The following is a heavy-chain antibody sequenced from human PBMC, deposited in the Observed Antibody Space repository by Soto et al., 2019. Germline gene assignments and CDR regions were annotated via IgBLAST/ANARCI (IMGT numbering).Heavy chain of an antibody. D-gene: IGHD5-18*01. J-gene: IGHJ4*02. CDR2: ISSSSSTI. V-gene: IGHV3-48*01. CDR3: ARDPSGTAITFDY. Sequence: GGSLRLSCAASGFTFSSYSMNWVRQAPGKGLEWVSYISSSSSTIYYADSVKGRFTISRDNAKNSLYLQMNSLGAEDTAVYYCARDPSGTAITFDYWGQGILVTVSS. CDR1: GFTFSSYS.